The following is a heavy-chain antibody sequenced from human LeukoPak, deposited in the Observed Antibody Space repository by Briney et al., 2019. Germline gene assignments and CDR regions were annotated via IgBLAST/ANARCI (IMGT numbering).Heavy chain of an antibody. Sequence: GGSLRLSCAASGFTFSSYWMHWVRQAPGKGLVWVSRIYTDGSSTNYADSVKGRFTISRDNAKNTLYLQMNSLRAEDTAVYYCARGASNRFDYWGQGTLVTVSS. D-gene: IGHD1-14*01. CDR1: GFTFSSYW. CDR3: ARGASNRFDY. V-gene: IGHV3-74*01. CDR2: IYTDGSST. J-gene: IGHJ4*02.